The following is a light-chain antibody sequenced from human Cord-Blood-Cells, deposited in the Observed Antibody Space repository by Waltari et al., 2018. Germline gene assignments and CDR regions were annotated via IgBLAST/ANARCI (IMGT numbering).Light chain of an antibody. CDR3: QQYGSSYT. Sequence: EIVLTQSPGTLSLSPGERATLSCRASQSVSSSYLAWYQQKPGQAPRLLIYGASSRATGIPDMFSGGVSGTDFTLTISRLEPEDFAVYYCQQYGSSYTFGQGTKLEIK. CDR2: GAS. J-gene: IGKJ2*01. CDR1: QSVSSSY. V-gene: IGKV3-20*01.